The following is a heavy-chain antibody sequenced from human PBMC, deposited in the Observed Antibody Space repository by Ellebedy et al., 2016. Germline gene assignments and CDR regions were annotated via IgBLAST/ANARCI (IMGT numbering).Heavy chain of an antibody. V-gene: IGHV3-21*01. J-gene: IGHJ4*02. CDR2: ISSSSSYI. CDR1: GFTFSSYG. D-gene: IGHD3-16*02. CDR3: AREGLFGGVIGQFDY. Sequence: GGSLRLSCAASGFTFSSYGMNWVRQAPGKGLEWVSSISSSSSYIYYADSVKGRFTISRDNAKNSLYLQMNSLRAEDTAVYYCAREGLFGGVIGQFDYWGQGTLVTVSS.